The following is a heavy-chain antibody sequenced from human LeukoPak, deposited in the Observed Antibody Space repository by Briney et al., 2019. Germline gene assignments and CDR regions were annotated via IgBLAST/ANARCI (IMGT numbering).Heavy chain of an antibody. V-gene: IGHV3-11*04. CDR1: GFTFSDYY. CDR3: VGTHRGYQSRMDV. CDR2: ISSSGSTI. D-gene: IGHD6-25*01. Sequence: GGSLRLSCAASGFTFSDYYMSWIRQAPGKGLEWVSYISSSGSTIYYADSVKGRFTISRDNSKNTLYLQMNGLRAEDTAVYYCVGTHRGYQSRMDVWGKGTTVTVSS. J-gene: IGHJ6*03.